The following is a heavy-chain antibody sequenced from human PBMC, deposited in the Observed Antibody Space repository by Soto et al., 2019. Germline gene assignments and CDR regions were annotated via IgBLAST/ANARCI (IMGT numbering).Heavy chain of an antibody. V-gene: IGHV1-46*01. CDR3: EDENRDVGRWSDP. Sequence: SVKRACNAAGYTITSYYVHCGLQPPPQGREWMGIINPSGGSTSYAQKFQGRVTMTRDTSTSTGYMELSSLRSEDKVVFQCEDENRDVGRWSDPWGKGTLVPVSP. J-gene: IGHJ5*02. CDR1: GYTITSYY. CDR2: INPSGGST. D-gene: IGHD3-16*01.